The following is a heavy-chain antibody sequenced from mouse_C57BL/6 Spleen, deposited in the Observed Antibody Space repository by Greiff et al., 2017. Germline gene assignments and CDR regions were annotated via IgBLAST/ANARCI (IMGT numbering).Heavy chain of an antibody. CDR3: ARSYYYGTLYYIDY. V-gene: IGHV1-78*01. CDR1: GYNFTDHT. D-gene: IGHD1-1*01. Sequence: QVQLQQSDAELVKPGASVKISCKASGYNFTDHTIHWMKQRPEQGLEWIGYIYPSDGRTKYTEKFKGKATLTADKTSSTAYMQHNSLTSEDSAVYYCARSYYYGTLYYIDYWGQGTTLTVSS. J-gene: IGHJ2*01. CDR2: IYPSDGRT.